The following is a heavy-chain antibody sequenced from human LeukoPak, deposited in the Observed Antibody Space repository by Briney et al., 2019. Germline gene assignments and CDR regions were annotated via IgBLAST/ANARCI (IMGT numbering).Heavy chain of an antibody. J-gene: IGHJ6*02. CDR3: ARDLEYYGSGSYGMDV. V-gene: IGHV4-59*01. CDR2: IYYSGST. CDR1: GGSISSYY. Sequence: PSETLSLTCTVSGGSISSYYWSWIRQPPGKGLEWIGYIYYSGSTNYNPSLKSRVTISVDTSKNQFSLKLSSVTAADTAVYYCARDLEYYGSGSYGMDVWGQGTTVPSP. D-gene: IGHD3-10*01.